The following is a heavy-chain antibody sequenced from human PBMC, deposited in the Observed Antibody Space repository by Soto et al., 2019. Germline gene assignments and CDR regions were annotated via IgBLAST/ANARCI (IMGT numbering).Heavy chain of an antibody. Sequence: EVQLLESGGGLVQPGGALRLSCAASGFSLSSYAMTWVRQAQGKGLDWVSTITGASRGIYYADSVAGRFIIYRDKSKNTLYLHMDNLRAEDTAVYFCAKTNSSMNRSGWSDWFDPWRQGPVVNVAS. CDR3: AKTNSSMNRSGWSDWFDP. CDR2: ITGASRGI. CDR1: GFSLSSYA. V-gene: IGHV3-23*01. D-gene: IGHD6-19*01. J-gene: IGHJ5*02.